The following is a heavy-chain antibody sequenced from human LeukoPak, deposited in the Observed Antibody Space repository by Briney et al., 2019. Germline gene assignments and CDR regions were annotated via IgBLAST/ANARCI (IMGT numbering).Heavy chain of an antibody. D-gene: IGHD3-10*01. CDR2: ITSSGDTT. V-gene: IGHV3-23*01. CDR1: GFTFNNYA. J-gene: IGHJ6*04. CDR3: AKGVLSGMRYYYGMDV. Sequence: GSLRLSCAASGFTFNNYAMNWVRQAPGKGLEWVSSITSSGDTTHYADSVRGRFTISRDNSRNTLSLRMTSLRAEDTAVYYCAKGVLSGMRYYYGMDVWGKGTTVTVSS.